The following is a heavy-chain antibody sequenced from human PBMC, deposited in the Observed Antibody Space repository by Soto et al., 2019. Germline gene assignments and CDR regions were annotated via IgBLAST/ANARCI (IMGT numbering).Heavy chain of an antibody. CDR2: ISYDGSNK. CDR3: ARDRDSYYYYYGMDV. Sequence: QVQLVESGGGVVQPGRSLRLSCAASGFTFSSYAMHWVRQAPGKGLEWVAVISYDGSNKYYADSVKGRFTISRDNSKNTLYLQMNSLRAEDTAVYYCARDRDSYYYYYGMDVWGQGTTVTVSS. J-gene: IGHJ6*02. V-gene: IGHV3-30-3*01. CDR1: GFTFSSYA.